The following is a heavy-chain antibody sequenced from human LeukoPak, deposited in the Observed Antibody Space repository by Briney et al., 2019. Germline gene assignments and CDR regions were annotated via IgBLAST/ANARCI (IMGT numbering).Heavy chain of an antibody. CDR3: ARDPPDNWNFEYNWFDP. V-gene: IGHV3-23*01. CDR1: GFTFSTYA. J-gene: IGHJ5*02. CDR2: ISGSGGST. D-gene: IGHD1-1*01. Sequence: PGGSLRLSCAASGFTFSTYAMSWVRQAPGKGLEWVSTISGSGGSTYYADSVKGRFTISRDNSKNTLYLQMNSLRAEDTALYYCARDPPDNWNFEYNWFDPWGQGTLVTVSS.